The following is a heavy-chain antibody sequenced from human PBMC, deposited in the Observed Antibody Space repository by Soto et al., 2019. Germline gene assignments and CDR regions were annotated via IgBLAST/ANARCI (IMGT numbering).Heavy chain of an antibody. J-gene: IGHJ4*02. V-gene: IGHV3-74*01. D-gene: IGHD5-12*01. Sequence: LRLSCAASGFTFSSYWMHWVRQTPEKGLVWVSHIDSDGSSTTYADPVKGRLTTSRHNAKNTLHLQLNRLTVEDTAIYYCVKDVRPDGYWDFGYWGQGTLVTVSS. CDR2: IDSDGSST. CDR3: VKDVRPDGYWDFGY. CDR1: GFTFSSYW.